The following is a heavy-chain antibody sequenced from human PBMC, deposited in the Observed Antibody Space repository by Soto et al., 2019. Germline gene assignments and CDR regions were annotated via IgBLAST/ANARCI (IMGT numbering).Heavy chain of an antibody. V-gene: IGHV3-23*01. CDR1: GLTFVDFA. J-gene: IGHJ6*02. D-gene: IGHD2-2*01. CDR3: AKDAPYCSSTSCYDLRAYYYGMDV. Sequence: RLPYAASGLTFVDFAMRWVRQDRGKGLEWVSAISGSGGSTYYADSVKGRFTISRDNSKNTLYLQMNSLRAEDTAVYYCAKDAPYCSSTSCYDLRAYYYGMDVWGQGTTVTVSS. CDR2: ISGSGGST.